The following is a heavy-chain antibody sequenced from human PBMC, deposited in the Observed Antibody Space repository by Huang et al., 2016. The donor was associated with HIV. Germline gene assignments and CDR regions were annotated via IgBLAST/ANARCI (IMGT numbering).Heavy chain of an antibody. D-gene: IGHD6-13*01. Sequence: QLQLQESGPGLVKPSETLSLTCTVPGGSISSSSYYWGWIRQPPGKGLEWIGSIYHSESTYYNPSLKSRVPISVDTSRTQFSLKLSSVTAADTAVYYCAAHGRIVGIPAAPLRFDPWGQGTLVTVSS. J-gene: IGHJ5*02. CDR1: GGSISSSSYY. V-gene: IGHV4-39*01. CDR3: AAHGRIVGIPAAPLRFDP. CDR2: IYHSEST.